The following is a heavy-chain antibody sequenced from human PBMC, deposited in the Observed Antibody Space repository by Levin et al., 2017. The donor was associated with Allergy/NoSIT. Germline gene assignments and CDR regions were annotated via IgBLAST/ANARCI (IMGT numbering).Heavy chain of an antibody. CDR3: ARDSEKRVDTPLVTALDS. V-gene: IGHV3-9*01. CDR2: ITWNSGNI. CDR1: GFRFDHYA. J-gene: IGHJ4*02. D-gene: IGHD5-18*01. Sequence: AGGSLRLSCAASGFRFDHYAMHWVRQGPAKGLEWVSSITWNSGNIVYAASLKGRFTIARDNAKNSLYLQMNGLTTEDTGLYFCARDSEKRVDTPLVTALDSWGQGTLVIVSS.